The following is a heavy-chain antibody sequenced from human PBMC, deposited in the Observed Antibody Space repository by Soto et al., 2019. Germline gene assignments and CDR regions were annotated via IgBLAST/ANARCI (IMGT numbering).Heavy chain of an antibody. Sequence: LSLTCTVSGGSISGYYWSWIQQSPGKGLECIGYIYPGGSTNYNPSLKSRVTTSVDTSKSQFSLKLSSVIAADTAVYYCARGIGDVHFDYWGQGTVVTVSS. V-gene: IGHV4-59*13. CDR2: IYPGGST. D-gene: IGHD3-16*01. J-gene: IGHJ4*02. CDR3: ARGIGDVHFDY. CDR1: GGSISGYY.